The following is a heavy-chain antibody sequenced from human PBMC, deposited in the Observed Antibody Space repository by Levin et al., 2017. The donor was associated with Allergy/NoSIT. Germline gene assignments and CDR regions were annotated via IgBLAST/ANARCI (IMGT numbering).Heavy chain of an antibody. V-gene: IGHV3-21*01. CDR3: ATSRQEYGDGRNGMDV. CDR1: GFTFSSYS. CDR2: ISGSSRHI. J-gene: IGHJ6*02. Sequence: NAGGSLRLSCAASGFTFSSYSMNWVRQAPGKGLEWVSSISGSSRHIDYADSLKGRFTISRDNAKNSLYLQMNSLRAEDTAMYYCATSRQEYGDGRNGMDVWGQGTTVTVSS. D-gene: IGHD4-17*01.